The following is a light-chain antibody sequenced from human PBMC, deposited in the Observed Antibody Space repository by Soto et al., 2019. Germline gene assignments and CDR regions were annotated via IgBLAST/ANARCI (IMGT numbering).Light chain of an antibody. V-gene: IGKV3-20*01. Sequence: EIVLTQSPGTLSVSPGERATLSCRASQSISSNYLAWYQQKPGQAPSLLIYGASSRATGIPDRFSGSGSGTDFTLTISSLEPEDSAIYYCQQYSSWTFGQGTKVEIK. CDR2: GAS. CDR3: QQYSSWT. J-gene: IGKJ1*01. CDR1: QSISSNY.